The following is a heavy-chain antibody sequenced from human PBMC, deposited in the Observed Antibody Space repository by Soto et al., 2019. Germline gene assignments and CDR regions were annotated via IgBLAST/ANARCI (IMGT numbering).Heavy chain of an antibody. D-gene: IGHD3-22*01. J-gene: IGHJ3*02. CDR1: GYTFTGYY. V-gene: IGHV1-2*04. CDR2: INPNSGGT. CDR3: ARDHGPYDYDSSGYYHDAFDI. Sequence: ASVKVSCKASGYTFTGYYMHWVRQAPGQGLEWMGWINPNSGGTNYAQKFQGWVTMTRDTSISTAYMELSRLRSDDTAVYYCARDHGPYDYDSSGYYHDAFDIWGQGTMVTVSS.